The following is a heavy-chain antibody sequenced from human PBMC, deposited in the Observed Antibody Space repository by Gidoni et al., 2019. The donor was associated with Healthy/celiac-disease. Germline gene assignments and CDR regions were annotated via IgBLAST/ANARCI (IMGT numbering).Heavy chain of an antibody. J-gene: IGHJ5*02. CDR1: GGSIRSGSSY. V-gene: IGHV4-61*02. CDR3: ASSLIAFGGVIVGDWFDP. Sequence: QVQLQESGPGLVKPSQTLPLTCTVSGGSIRSGSSYWRWIRQPAGKGLELIGRIYTSGSTNYSPSLKSRVTISVDTSKNQFSLKLSSVTAADTAVYYCASSLIAFGGVIVGDWFDPWGQGTLVTVSS. CDR2: IYTSGST. D-gene: IGHD3-16*02.